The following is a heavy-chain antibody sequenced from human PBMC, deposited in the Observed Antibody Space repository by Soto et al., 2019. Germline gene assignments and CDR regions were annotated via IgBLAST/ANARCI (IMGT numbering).Heavy chain of an antibody. Sequence: QVQLVQSGGEVKKPGASVKVSCKASGYTFTSYGISWVRQAPGQGLEWMGWISAYNGNTNYAQKLQGRVTMTTDTSTSTAYMELRSLRSDDTAVYYCASVKSTPPYYYYYGMDAWGQGTTVTVPS. J-gene: IGHJ6*02. CDR3: ASVKSTPPYYYYYGMDA. CDR1: GYTFTSYG. CDR2: ISAYNGNT. V-gene: IGHV1-18*01.